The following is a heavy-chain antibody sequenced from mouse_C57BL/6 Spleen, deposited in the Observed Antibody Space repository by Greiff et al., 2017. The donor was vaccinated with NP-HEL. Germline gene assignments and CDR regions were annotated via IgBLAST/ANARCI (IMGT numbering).Heavy chain of an antibody. CDR2: ISSGSSTI. CDR3: ARSRFYAMDY. V-gene: IGHV5-17*01. CDR1: GFTFSDYG. Sequence: EVQVVESGGGLVKPGGSLKLSCAASGFTFSDYGMHWVRQAPEKGLEWVAYISSGSSTIYYADTVKGRFTISRDNAKNTLCLQMTSLRSEDTAMYYCARSRFYAMDYWGQGTSVTVSS. J-gene: IGHJ4*01.